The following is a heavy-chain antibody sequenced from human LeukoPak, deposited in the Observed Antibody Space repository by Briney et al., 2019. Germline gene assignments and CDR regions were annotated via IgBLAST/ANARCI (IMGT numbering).Heavy chain of an antibody. CDR1: GYSFTSYW. V-gene: IGHV5-51*01. Sequence: GGSLKISCKGSGYSFTSYWIGWVRQMPGKGLEWMGIIYPGDSDTRYSPSFQGQVTISADKSISTAYLQWSSLKASDTAMYYCARTSTYYYWDFDYWGQGTLVTVSS. CDR3: ARTSTYYYWDFDY. D-gene: IGHD1-26*01. CDR2: IYPGDSDT. J-gene: IGHJ4*02.